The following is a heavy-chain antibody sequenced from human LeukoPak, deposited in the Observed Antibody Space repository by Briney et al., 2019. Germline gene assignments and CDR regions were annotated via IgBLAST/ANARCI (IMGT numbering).Heavy chain of an antibody. D-gene: IGHD4-23*01. J-gene: IGHJ6*02. CDR3: ARELGATVVNYGMDV. CDR1: GGSISNYY. Sequence: SETLSLTCTVSGGSISNYYWSWIRQPPGKGLEWIGYIHYSGSTNYNPSLKSRVTMSVDTSKNQLSLKPTSMTAADTAVYYCARELGATVVNYGMDVWGQGTTVTVSS. V-gene: IGHV4-59*01. CDR2: IHYSGST.